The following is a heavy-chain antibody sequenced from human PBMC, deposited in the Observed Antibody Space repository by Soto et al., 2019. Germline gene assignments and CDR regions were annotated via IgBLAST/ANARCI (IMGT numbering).Heavy chain of an antibody. CDR1: GFTFSDYY. Sequence: QVQLVESGGGLVKPGGSLRLSCVASGFTFSDYYMAWIRQAPGEGLEYISYISISGSSVYYADSVKGRFTISRDNARNSMYLQMNSLSAEDPAMYYCARVLYGSGTNWFDPWGQGALVTVSS. V-gene: IGHV3-11*01. CDR3: ARVLYGSGTNWFDP. J-gene: IGHJ5*02. D-gene: IGHD3-10*01. CDR2: ISISGSSV.